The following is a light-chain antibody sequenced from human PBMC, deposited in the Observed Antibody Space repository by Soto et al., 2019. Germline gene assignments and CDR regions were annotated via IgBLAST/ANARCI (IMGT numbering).Light chain of an antibody. CDR2: GAS. CDR1: QTITPTF. V-gene: IGKV3-20*01. CDR3: QQFGVSPT. Sequence: EIGLTQSPGTLSLSPGERATLSCRASQTITPTFLAWYQQKPGQAPRLLIYGASSRATDIPDRFSGSGSGTDFTLTISKLEPEDFAVYYCQQFGVSPTFGGGTKVEIK. J-gene: IGKJ4*01.